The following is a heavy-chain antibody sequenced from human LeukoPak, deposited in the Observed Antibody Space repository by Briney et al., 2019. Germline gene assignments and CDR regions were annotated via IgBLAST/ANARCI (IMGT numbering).Heavy chain of an antibody. Sequence: GGSLRLSCAASGFTFSSYAMSWVRQAPGKGLEWASAISGSGGSTDYADSVKGRFTISRDNSKNTLYLQMNSLRAEDTAVYYCAKEVLYCSGGSCFFDYWGQGTLVTVSS. CDR2: ISGSGGST. CDR3: AKEVLYCSGGSCFFDY. CDR1: GFTFSSYA. J-gene: IGHJ4*02. D-gene: IGHD2-15*01. V-gene: IGHV3-23*01.